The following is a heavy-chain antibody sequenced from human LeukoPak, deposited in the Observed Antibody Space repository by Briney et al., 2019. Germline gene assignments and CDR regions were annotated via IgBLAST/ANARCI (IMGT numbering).Heavy chain of an antibody. V-gene: IGHV4-34*01. CDR2: INHSGST. D-gene: IGHD4-17*01. Sequence: PSETLSLTCAVYGGSFSGYYWSWIRQPPGKGLEWIGEINHSGSTNYNPSLKSRVTISVNTSNNQFSLQLSSVTAADTAVYYCGGQLYGGGGGYYYYYMDVWGKGTTVTISS. CDR1: GGSFSGYY. CDR3: GGQLYGGGGGYYYYYMDV. J-gene: IGHJ6*03.